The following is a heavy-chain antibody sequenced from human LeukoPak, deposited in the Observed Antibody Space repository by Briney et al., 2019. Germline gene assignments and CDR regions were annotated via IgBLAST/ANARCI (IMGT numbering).Heavy chain of an antibody. D-gene: IGHD3-22*01. CDR2: IRSDGSDK. CDR1: GFTSSTYG. J-gene: IGHJ4*02. CDR3: GKNDSSSAY. V-gene: IGHV3-30*02. Sequence: GGSLRLSCAASGFTSSTYGMHWVRQAPGMGLEWVAFIRSDGSDKSYAGSVKGRFTISRDNSKNTLYLQMNALRAEDTAVYYCGKNDSSSAYWGQGTLVTVSS.